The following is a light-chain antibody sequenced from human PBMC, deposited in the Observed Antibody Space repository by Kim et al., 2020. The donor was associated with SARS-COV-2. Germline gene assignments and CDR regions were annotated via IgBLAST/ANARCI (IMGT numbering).Light chain of an antibody. V-gene: IGKV1-9*01. Sequence: ASLRARVTTSLTVSQGIHRYFSRSLQKPRKAPKLLIYAASPLQSVVSPRFSATGSGTQFTLTISSLQPEDFATYYCQKLDRYPFTFGGGTKVDIK. CDR3: QKLDRYPFT. CDR1: QGIHRY. J-gene: IGKJ4*01. CDR2: AAS.